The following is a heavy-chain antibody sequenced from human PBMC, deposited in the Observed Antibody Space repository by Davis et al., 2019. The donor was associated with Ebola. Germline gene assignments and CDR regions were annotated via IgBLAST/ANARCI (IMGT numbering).Heavy chain of an antibody. CDR1: GFTFSSYS. CDR3: ATTIFGVALHDY. Sequence: GESLKISCAASGFTFSSYSMNWVRQAPGKGLEWVSSISSSSSYIYYADSVKGRFTISRDNAKNSLYLQMNSLRAGDTAVYYCATTIFGVALHDYWGQGTLVTVSS. CDR2: ISSSSSYI. D-gene: IGHD3-3*01. J-gene: IGHJ4*02. V-gene: IGHV3-21*01.